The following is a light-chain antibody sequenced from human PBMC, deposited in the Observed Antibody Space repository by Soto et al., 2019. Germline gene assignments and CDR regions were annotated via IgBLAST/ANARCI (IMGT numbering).Light chain of an antibody. CDR2: GNI. CDR1: SSNIGAGYD. J-gene: IGLJ2*01. CDR3: QSYDSSLSGHVV. Sequence: QSVLTQPPSVSGAPGQRVTISCTGSSSNIGAGYDVHWYQQLPGTAPKLLISGNINRPSGVPDRFSGSKSGTSASLAVTGLQAEDEADYYCQSYDSSLSGHVVFGGGTKLTVL. V-gene: IGLV1-40*01.